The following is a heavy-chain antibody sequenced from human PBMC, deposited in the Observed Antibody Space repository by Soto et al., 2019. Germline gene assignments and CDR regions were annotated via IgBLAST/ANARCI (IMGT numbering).Heavy chain of an antibody. D-gene: IGHD6-19*01. CDR1: GYTCTGYA. CDR2: INAGNGNT. CDR3: ASVLSGWYWLAY. Sequence: ASVEVSCKAAGYTCTGYAVHWVRQAPGQRLEWMGWINAGNGNTKYSQKFQGRVTITRDTSASTAYMELSSLRSEDTAVYYCASVLSGWYWLAYWGQGTLVTVSS. J-gene: IGHJ4*02. V-gene: IGHV1-3*01.